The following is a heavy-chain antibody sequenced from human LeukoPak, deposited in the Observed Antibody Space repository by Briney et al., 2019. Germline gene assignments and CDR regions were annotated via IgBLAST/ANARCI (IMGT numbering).Heavy chain of an antibody. V-gene: IGHV3-23*01. D-gene: IGHD6-6*01. CDR2: ITGSSDST. J-gene: IGHJ4*02. CDR3: AKGSAAARPYYFDY. Sequence: GGSLRLSCAVSGITFSNSIMHWVRQAPGKGLEWVSAITGSSDSTYYADSVKGRFTISRDTSKNTLYLQMNSLRAEDTAVYYCAKGSAAARPYYFDYWGQGTLVTVSS. CDR1: GITFSNSI.